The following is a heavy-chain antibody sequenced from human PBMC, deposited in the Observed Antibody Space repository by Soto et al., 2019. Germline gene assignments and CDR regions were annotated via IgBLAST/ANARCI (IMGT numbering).Heavy chain of an antibody. CDR3: AKVSSGWENNWFGP. Sequence: GWSLRLSCAASGFTFSSYGMQWVRQAPGKGLEWVAVISYDGSNKYYADSVKGRFTISRDNSKNTLYLQMNSLRAEDTAVYYCAKVSSGWENNWFGPWGQGTLVTVSS. CDR2: ISYDGSNK. V-gene: IGHV3-30*18. CDR1: GFTFSSYG. J-gene: IGHJ5*02. D-gene: IGHD6-19*01.